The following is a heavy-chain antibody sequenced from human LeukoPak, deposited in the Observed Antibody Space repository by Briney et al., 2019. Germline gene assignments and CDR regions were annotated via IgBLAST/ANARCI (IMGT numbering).Heavy chain of an antibody. V-gene: IGHV3-7*05. CDR2: IEQDGSWA. CDR3: TTAAPTHEFDY. CDR1: GFTFTNYW. D-gene: IGHD1-1*01. J-gene: IGHJ4*02. Sequence: GGSLRLTCAASGFTFTNYWMTWVRQAPGKGLEWVADIEQDGSWANYVQSVKGRFTISRDNAKDSLYLQMYSLRAEDTAVYYCTTAAPTHEFDYWGQGTLVTVSS.